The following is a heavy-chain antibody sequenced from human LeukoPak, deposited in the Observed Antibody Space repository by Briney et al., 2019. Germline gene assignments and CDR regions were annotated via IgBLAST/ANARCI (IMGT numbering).Heavy chain of an antibody. J-gene: IGHJ1*01. CDR2: ISQDGSVR. Sequence: GGSLRLSCAASGFNFGTFWMSWVRQAPGRGLEWVGKISQDGSVRDYVDSVKGRFTIARDNANNFLHPQMNSLRADDAAVYYCARDQNFYDTTGEGYFQHWGQGTLVTVSS. CDR3: ARDQNFYDTTGEGYFQH. D-gene: IGHD3-22*01. V-gene: IGHV3-7*01. CDR1: GFNFGTFW.